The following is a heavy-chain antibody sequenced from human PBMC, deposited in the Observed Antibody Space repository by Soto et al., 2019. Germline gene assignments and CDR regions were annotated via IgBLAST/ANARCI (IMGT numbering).Heavy chain of an antibody. CDR3: ARGRDGYNWDY. CDR2: ISYSGST. J-gene: IGHJ4*02. V-gene: IGHV4-39*01. CDR1: GASISSRTNY. Sequence: QLQLQESGPGLVKASETLSLTCTVSGASISSRTNYWGWIRQPPGKGLEWIGSISYSGSTHYNPSRMSRATISVDTSKNQFSLKMNSVTAADTAVYFCARGRDGYNWDYWGQGTLVTVSS. D-gene: IGHD5-12*01.